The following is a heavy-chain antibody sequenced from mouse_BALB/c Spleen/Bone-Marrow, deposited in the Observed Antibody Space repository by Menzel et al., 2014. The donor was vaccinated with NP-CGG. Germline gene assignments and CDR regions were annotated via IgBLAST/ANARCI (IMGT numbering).Heavy chain of an antibody. V-gene: IGHV1-9*01. CDR2: ILPGSGHS. CDR1: GYTFSRYW. J-gene: IGHJ4*01. CDR3: ARKWPYYYDSRGDGLDY. Sequence: QVQLQQSGTELMKPGASVKISCKATGYTFSRYWIEWVKQRPGHGLEWIGEILPGSGHSNYNEKFKGKATFTADTSSNTAYMQLSSLTSEDSAVYYCARKWPYYYDSRGDGLDYWGQGTSVTVSS. D-gene: IGHD1-1*01.